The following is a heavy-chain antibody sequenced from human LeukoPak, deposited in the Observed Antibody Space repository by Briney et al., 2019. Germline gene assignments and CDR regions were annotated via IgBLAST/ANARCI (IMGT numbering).Heavy chain of an antibody. CDR3: ARGYCSGGSCYSSPGY. J-gene: IGHJ4*02. V-gene: IGHV4-31*03. Sequence: SQTLSLTCTVSGGSISSGGYYWSWIRQHPGKGLEWIGYIYYSGSTYYNPSLKSRVTISVDTSKNQFSLKLSSVTAADTAVYYCARGYCSGGSCYSSPGYWGQGTLVTVSS. D-gene: IGHD2-15*01. CDR1: GGSISSGGYY. CDR2: IYYSGST.